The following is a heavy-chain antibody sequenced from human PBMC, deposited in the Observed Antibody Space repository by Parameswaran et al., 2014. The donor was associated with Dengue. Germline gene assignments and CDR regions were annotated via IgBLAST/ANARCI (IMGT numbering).Heavy chain of an antibody. CDR3: ACPSGTYYYGMDV. J-gene: IGHJ6*02. CDR2: ISSSSSYI. V-gene: IGHV3-21*01. D-gene: IGHD3-10*01. Sequence: VRQAPGKGLDGVSSISSSSSYIYYADSVKGRFTISRDNAKNSLYLQMNSLRAEDTAVYYCACPSGTYYYGMDVWGQGTTVTVSS.